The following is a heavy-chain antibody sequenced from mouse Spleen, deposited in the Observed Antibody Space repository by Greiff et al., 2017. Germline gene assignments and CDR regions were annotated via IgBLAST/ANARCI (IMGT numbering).Heavy chain of an antibody. Sequence: EVQVVEPGEGLVKPGGSLKLSCAASGFTFSSYAMSWVRQTPEKRLEWVAYISRGGDYIYYADTVKGRFTISRDNARNTLYLQMSSLKSEDRAMFYCTRVQRRRRVFGYWGQGTTRPGSS. CDR1: GFTFSSYA. J-gene: IGHJ2*01. CDR3: TRVQRRRRVFGY. V-gene: IGHV5-9-1*02. CDR2: ISRGGDYI. D-gene: IGHD3-2*02.